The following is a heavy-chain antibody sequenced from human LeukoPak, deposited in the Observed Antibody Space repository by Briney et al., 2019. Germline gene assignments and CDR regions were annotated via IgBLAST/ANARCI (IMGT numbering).Heavy chain of an antibody. CDR2: IYYSGST. CDR1: GGSISSGGYY. J-gene: IGHJ1*01. V-gene: IGHV4-31*03. D-gene: IGHD2-15*01. Sequence: SETLSLTCTVSGGSISSGGYYWSRIRQHPGKGLEWIGYIYYSGSTYYNPSLKSRVTISVDTSKNQFSLKLSSVTAADTAVYYCARAPGYCSGGSCYTPPAEYFQHWGQGTLVTVSS. CDR3: ARAPGYCSGGSCYTPPAEYFQH.